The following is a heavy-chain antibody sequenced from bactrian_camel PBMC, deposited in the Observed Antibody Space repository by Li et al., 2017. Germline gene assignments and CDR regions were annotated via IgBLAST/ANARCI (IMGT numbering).Heavy chain of an antibody. CDR3: AALSFCVTLPSYCRGAYCYYRDDQPTNNLNY. V-gene: IGHV3S53*01. J-gene: IGHJ4*01. D-gene: IGHD2*01. Sequence: HVQLVESGGGSVQAGGSLRLSCQASGIGISNYCMTWFRQSPGKEREGVAALDTDGNTNYADSVKGRFTISQDNAKNTLYLQMRSLKPEDTAIYYCAALSFCVTLPSYCRGAYCYYRDDQPTNNLNYWGQGTQVTVS. CDR1: GIGISNYC. CDR2: LDTDGNT.